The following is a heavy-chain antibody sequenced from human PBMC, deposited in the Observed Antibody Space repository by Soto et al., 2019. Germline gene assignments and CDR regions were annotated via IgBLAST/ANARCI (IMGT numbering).Heavy chain of an antibody. V-gene: IGHV3-30-3*01. Sequence: QVQLVESGGGVVEPGRSLRLSSAASGSAFSVYSMHWVRQAPGKGLEWVAIISYDGTNRYYADSVRGRFTVSRDNSRNTLNLQMNSLRVEDTAVYFCATSSPHFDNWGQGTLVTVSS. CDR1: GSAFSVYS. J-gene: IGHJ4*02. CDR2: ISYDGTNR. CDR3: ATSSPHFDN.